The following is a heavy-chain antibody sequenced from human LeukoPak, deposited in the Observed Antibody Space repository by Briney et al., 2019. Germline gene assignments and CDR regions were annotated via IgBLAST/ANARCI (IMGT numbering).Heavy chain of an antibody. D-gene: IGHD6-13*01. CDR1: GYTLTELS. Sequence: ASVKVSCKASGYTLTELSMHWVRQAPGKGLEWMGGFDPEDGETIYAQKFQGRVTMTEDTSTDTAYMELSSLRSEDTAVYYCATVGSSWLHGSWFDPWGQGTLVTVSS. J-gene: IGHJ5*02. CDR2: FDPEDGET. CDR3: ATVGSSWLHGSWFDP. V-gene: IGHV1-24*01.